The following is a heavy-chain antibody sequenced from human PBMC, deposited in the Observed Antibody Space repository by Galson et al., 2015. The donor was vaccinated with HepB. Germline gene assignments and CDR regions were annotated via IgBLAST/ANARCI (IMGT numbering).Heavy chain of an antibody. J-gene: IGHJ4*02. CDR1: GYTFTSSG. D-gene: IGHD3-3*01. V-gene: IGHV1-18*01. CDR3: AMTTYYDFWSGQIYDY. Sequence: SVKVSCKASGYTFTSSGFSWVRQAPGHGLEWLRWISAKTGNTNYAQKLQGRVTMTTDTSTSTAYMGLRSLRHDETAFYYCAMTTYYDFWSGQIYDYWGQGTLVTVSS. CDR2: ISAKTGNT.